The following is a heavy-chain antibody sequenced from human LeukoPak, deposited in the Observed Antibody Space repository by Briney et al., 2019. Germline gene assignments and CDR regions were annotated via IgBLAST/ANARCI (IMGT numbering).Heavy chain of an antibody. Sequence: GGSLRLSCAASGFTFSSYEMNWVRQAPGKGLEWVSYISSSGSTIYYADSVKGRFTISRDNAKKSVYLQMNSLRAEDTAVYYCARGSTYSSGWYTGFDYWGQGTLVTVSS. CDR3: ARGSTYSSGWYTGFDY. J-gene: IGHJ4*02. CDR1: GFTFSSYE. CDR2: ISSSGSTI. D-gene: IGHD6-19*01. V-gene: IGHV3-48*03.